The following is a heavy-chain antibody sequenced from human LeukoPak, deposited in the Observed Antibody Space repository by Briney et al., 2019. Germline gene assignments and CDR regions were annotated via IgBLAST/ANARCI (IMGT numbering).Heavy chain of an antibody. Sequence: PSETLSLTCTVSGGSISSDYWSWIRQPPGKGLEWIGYIYYSGSTNYNPSLKSRVTISVDTSKNQFSLKLSSVTAADTAVYYCARGPYGSSWSDYYYYGMDVWGQGTTVTVSS. J-gene: IGHJ6*02. D-gene: IGHD6-13*01. CDR1: GGSISSDY. CDR2: IYYSGST. V-gene: IGHV4-59*01. CDR3: ARGPYGSSWSDYYYYGMDV.